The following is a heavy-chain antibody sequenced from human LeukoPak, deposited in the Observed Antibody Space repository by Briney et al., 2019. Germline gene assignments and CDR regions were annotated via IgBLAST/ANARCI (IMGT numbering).Heavy chain of an antibody. D-gene: IGHD3/OR15-3a*01. CDR2: IKQDGSEQ. V-gene: IGHV3-7*01. CDR1: GFTFSSHA. CDR3: ARDAQFFDWLLAFDY. Sequence: GGSLRLSCAASGFTFSSHAMNWVRQAPGKGPEWVANIKQDGSEQFYADSVKGRFTISRDNAKNSLYLQMHTVRAEDTAVYFCARDAQFFDWLLAFDYWGQGALVTVSS. J-gene: IGHJ4*02.